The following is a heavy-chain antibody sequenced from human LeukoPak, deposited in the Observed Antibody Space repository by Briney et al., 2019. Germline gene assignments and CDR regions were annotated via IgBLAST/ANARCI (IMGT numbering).Heavy chain of an antibody. CDR2: IWYDGSYK. V-gene: IGHV3-33*03. CDR1: GFIFSNYG. CDR3: ATPTDYGGNK. D-gene: IGHD4-23*01. Sequence: PGRSLRLSCAASGFIFSNYGMHWVRQAPGKGLDWVAVIWYDGSYKYYADSVKGRFTISRDNAKNSLYLQMNSLRAEDTAVYYCATPTDYGGNKWGNGTTVTVSS. J-gene: IGHJ6*04.